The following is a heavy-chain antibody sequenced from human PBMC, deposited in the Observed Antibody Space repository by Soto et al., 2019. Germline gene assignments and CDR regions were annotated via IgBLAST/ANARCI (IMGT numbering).Heavy chain of an antibody. D-gene: IGHD2-2*01. CDR2: IIPIFGTA. V-gene: IGHV1-69*12. CDR1: GGTFSSYA. J-gene: IGHJ6*02. CDR3: ARDEFPKYCISTSCYPREYYYYGMDV. Sequence: QVQLVQSGAEVKKPGSSVKVSCKASGGTFSSYAISWVRQAPGQGLEWMGGIIPIFGTANYAQKFQGRVTITADESTSTAYMELSSLRSEDTAVYYCARDEFPKYCISTSCYPREYYYYGMDVWGQGTTVTVSS.